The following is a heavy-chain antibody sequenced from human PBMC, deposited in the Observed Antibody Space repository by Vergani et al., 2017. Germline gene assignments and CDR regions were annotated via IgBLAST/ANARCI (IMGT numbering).Heavy chain of an antibody. D-gene: IGHD6-13*01. CDR1: GFTFSSYD. J-gene: IGHJ3*02. CDR3: ARGCVEDIAAAGMCAFDI. Sequence: EVQLVESGGGLVQPGGSLRLSCAASGFTFSSYDMHWVRQATGKGLEWVSAIGTAGDTYYPGSVKGRFTISRENAKNSLYLQMNSLRAGDTAVYYCARGCVEDIAAAGMCAFDIGGQGTMVTVSS. V-gene: IGHV3-13*01. CDR2: IGTAGDT.